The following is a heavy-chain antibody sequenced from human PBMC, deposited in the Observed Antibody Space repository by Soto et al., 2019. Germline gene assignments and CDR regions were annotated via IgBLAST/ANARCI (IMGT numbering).Heavy chain of an antibody. CDR2: IYYSGSP. D-gene: IGHD2-15*01. J-gene: IGHJ3*02. CDR1: GGSISSSSYY. Sequence: QLQLQESGPGLVKPSETLSLTCTVSGGSISSSSYYWGWIRQPPGKGLEWIGSIYYSGSPYYNPSLKRRVTISVDTSNNHFSLKLSSVTAADPAVYYCASPDSPPYAFDIWGHGTMVTFSS. CDR3: ASPDSPPYAFDI. V-gene: IGHV4-39*02.